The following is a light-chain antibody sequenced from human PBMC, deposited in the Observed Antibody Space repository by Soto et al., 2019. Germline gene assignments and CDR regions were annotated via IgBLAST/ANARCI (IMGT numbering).Light chain of an antibody. CDR3: SSYKSSSTRVV. Sequence: QSALTQPASVSGSPGQSITVSCTGTSSDIGGYNYVSWYQQYPGEAPKVIIYDVSDRPSGVSNRFSGSKSGNTASLTISGLQTEDEADYYCSSYKSSSTRVVFGTGTKLTVL. V-gene: IGLV2-14*03. J-gene: IGLJ1*01. CDR1: SSDIGGYNY. CDR2: DVS.